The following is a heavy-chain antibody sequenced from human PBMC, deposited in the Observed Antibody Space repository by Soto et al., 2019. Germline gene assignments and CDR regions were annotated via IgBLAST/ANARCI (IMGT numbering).Heavy chain of an antibody. CDR1: GFTFSSYA. CDR2: ISGSGGST. Sequence: EVQLLESGGGLVQPGGSLRLSCAASGFTFSSYAMSWVRQAPGKGLEWVSAISGSGGSTYYADSVKGRFTISRDNSKNTLYLQMNSLRAEDTAVYYCAKEPTLYNWNDVDVVDYWGQGTLVTVSS. J-gene: IGHJ4*02. V-gene: IGHV3-23*01. CDR3: AKEPTLYNWNDVDVVDY. D-gene: IGHD1-1*01.